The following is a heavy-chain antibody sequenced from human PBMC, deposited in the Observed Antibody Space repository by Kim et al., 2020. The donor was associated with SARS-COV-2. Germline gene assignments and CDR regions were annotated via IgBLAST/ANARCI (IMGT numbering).Heavy chain of an antibody. CDR1: GYTFTSYD. D-gene: IGHD3-10*01. Sequence: ASVKVSCKASGYTFTSYDINWVRQATGQGLEWMGWMNPNSGNTGYAQKFQGRVTMTRNTSISTAYMELSSLRSEDTAVYYCARVPREYYYGSGSYSPSRESYYYYGMDVWGQGTTVTVSS. V-gene: IGHV1-8*01. CDR2: MNPNSGNT. CDR3: ARVPREYYYGSGSYSPSRESYYYYGMDV. J-gene: IGHJ6*02.